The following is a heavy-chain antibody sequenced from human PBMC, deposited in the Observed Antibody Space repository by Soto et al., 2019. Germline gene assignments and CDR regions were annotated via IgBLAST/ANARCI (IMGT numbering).Heavy chain of an antibody. J-gene: IGHJ4*02. V-gene: IGHV3-23*01. Sequence: GSLRLSCVVSVFPFGANAMSWVRQAPGKGLEWVSGLSNTGRRTSYADSVKGRFNISRDNSENTVYLQMNSLRVEDTAVYYCATEMGATQGPFDNWGQGTLVTVSS. CDR1: VFPFGANA. CDR3: ATEMGATQGPFDN. CDR2: LSNTGRRT. D-gene: IGHD1-26*01.